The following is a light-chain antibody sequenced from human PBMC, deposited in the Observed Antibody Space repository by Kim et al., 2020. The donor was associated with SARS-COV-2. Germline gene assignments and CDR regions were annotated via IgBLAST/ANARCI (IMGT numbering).Light chain of an antibody. J-gene: IGKJ4*01. CDR2: SAS. Sequence: LSAAVGDRVTITCRASQRIGSYVNWYQQKPGKAPNLLIYSASTLQSGVPSRVRGSGSGTDFTLTISSLQPEDFATYYCQQSYSTLSFGGGTKLEI. CDR1: QRIGSY. CDR3: QQSYSTLS. V-gene: IGKV1-39*01.